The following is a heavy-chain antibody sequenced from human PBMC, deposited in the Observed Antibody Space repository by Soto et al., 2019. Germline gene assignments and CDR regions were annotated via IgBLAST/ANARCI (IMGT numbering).Heavy chain of an antibody. V-gene: IGHV3-66*01. CDR2: IYSGGFT. CDR1: GFTVSGNY. CDR3: VRDRRDSSLY. J-gene: IGHJ4*02. Sequence: GGSLRLSCAATGFTVSGNYMSWIRQAPGQGLEWVSVIYSGGFTDYADSVKGRFSISRDSSSNTLYLQMNSLRVEDTAVYYCVRDRRDSSLYLGQGTLVTVSS. D-gene: IGHD3-22*01.